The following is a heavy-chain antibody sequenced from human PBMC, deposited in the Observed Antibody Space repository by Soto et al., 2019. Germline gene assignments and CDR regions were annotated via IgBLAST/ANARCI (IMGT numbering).Heavy chain of an antibody. V-gene: IGHV3-23*01. CDR1: GFTFSSYA. D-gene: IGHD3-22*01. CDR3: AKSDYDYYDSSGYYYYGSGAFDI. J-gene: IGHJ3*02. Sequence: GGSLRLSCAASGFTFSSYAMSWVRQAPGKGLEWVSAISGSGGSTYYAESVKGRFTISRDNSKNTLYLQMNSLRAEDTAVYYCAKSDYDYYDSSGYYYYGSGAFDIWGQGTMVTVSS. CDR2: ISGSGGST.